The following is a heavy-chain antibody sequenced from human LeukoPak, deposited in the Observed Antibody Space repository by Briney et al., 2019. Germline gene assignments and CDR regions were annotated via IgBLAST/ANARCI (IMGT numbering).Heavy chain of an antibody. J-gene: IGHJ4*02. CDR2: IYSSGST. Sequence: SETLSLTCAVSGASVSGGNYYWGWIRQPPGKGLEWIGNIYSSGSTYYNASLQSRVTISIDTSKNQFSLRLNSVTAADTAMYFCAKSGGYGLIDYWGQGTRVIVSS. V-gene: IGHV4-39*01. D-gene: IGHD1-26*01. CDR1: GASVSGGNYY. CDR3: AKSGGYGLIDY.